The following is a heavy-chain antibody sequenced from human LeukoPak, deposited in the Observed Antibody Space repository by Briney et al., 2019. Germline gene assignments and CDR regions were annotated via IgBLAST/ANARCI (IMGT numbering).Heavy chain of an antibody. CDR3: ASLPGAYYDILTGYYSHAFDI. CDR2: ISSSSSYI. V-gene: IGHV3-21*04. J-gene: IGHJ3*02. Sequence: PGGSLRLSCAASGFTFSSYSMNWVRQASGKGLEWVSSISSSSSYIYYADSVKGRFTISRDNAKNSLYLQMNSLRAEDTALYYCASLPGAYYDILTGYYSHAFDIWGQGTMVTVSS. CDR1: GFTFSSYS. D-gene: IGHD3-9*01.